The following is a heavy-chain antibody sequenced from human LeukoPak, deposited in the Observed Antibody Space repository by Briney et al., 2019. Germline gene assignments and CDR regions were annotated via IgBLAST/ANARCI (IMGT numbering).Heavy chain of an antibody. Sequence: GGSLRLSCATSGFTFSSYWMNWVRQAPGKGLEWVANIKPDGSDKYYVDSVKGRYTISRDNAKSALYLQMNSLRAEDTAVYFCAKEGPGIAADFYYYYYMDVWGKGTTVTVSS. CDR2: IKPDGSDK. V-gene: IGHV3-7*04. CDR1: GFTFSSYW. D-gene: IGHD6-13*01. CDR3: AKEGPGIAADFYYYYYMDV. J-gene: IGHJ6*03.